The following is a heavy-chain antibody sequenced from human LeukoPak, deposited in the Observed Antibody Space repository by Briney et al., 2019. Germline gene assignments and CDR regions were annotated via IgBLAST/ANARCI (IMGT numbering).Heavy chain of an antibody. V-gene: IGHV3-23*01. J-gene: IGHJ4*02. CDR3: AKVGTYSSYGEYFDY. D-gene: IGHD6-6*01. CDR2: ISGSGGST. CDR1: GFTFSSYA. Sequence: GGSLRLSCAASGFTFSSYAMSWVRQAPGKGLEWVSAISGSGGSTYYADSGKGRFTISRDNSKNTLYLQMNSLRAEDTAVYYCAKVGTYSSYGEYFDYWGQGTLVTVSS.